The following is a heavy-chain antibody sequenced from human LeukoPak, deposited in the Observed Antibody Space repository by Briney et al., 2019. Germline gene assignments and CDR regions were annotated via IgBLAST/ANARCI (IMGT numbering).Heavy chain of an antibody. Sequence: GGSLRLSCAASGFTFSGYAMHWVRQASGKGLEWVGRIRSKANSYATAYAASVKGRFTISRDDSKNTAYLQMNSLKTEDTAVYYCTRPPYSGSPDYWGQGTLVTVSS. CDR1: GFTFSGYA. V-gene: IGHV3-73*01. J-gene: IGHJ4*02. CDR3: TRPPYSGSPDY. D-gene: IGHD1-26*01. CDR2: IRSKANSYAT.